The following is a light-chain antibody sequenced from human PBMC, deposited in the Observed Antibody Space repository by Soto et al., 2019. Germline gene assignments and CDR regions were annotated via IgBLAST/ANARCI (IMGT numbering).Light chain of an antibody. Sequence: QSALTQPASVSGSPGQSITISCTGTSSDVGGYNYVSWYQQHPGKAPKLMIYDVTHRPSGVSNRFSGSKAGNTASLTISGLQAEDEADYYCSSYTGSTTLGVFGTGTKFTVL. CDR2: DVT. V-gene: IGLV2-14*01. J-gene: IGLJ1*01. CDR1: SSDVGGYNY. CDR3: SSYTGSTTLGV.